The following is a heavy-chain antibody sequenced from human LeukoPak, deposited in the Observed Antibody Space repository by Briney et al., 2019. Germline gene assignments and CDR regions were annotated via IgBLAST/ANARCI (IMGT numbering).Heavy chain of an antibody. CDR3: ARGAAADYGGNSGYRYFDY. CDR2: INPSGGST. V-gene: IGHV1-46*01. J-gene: IGHJ4*02. Sequence: MXWVRQAPGQGLEWMGIINPSGGSTSYAQKFQGRVTMTRDTSTSTVYMELSSLRSEDTAVYYCARGAAADYGGNSGYRYFDYWGQGTLVTVSS. D-gene: IGHD4-23*01.